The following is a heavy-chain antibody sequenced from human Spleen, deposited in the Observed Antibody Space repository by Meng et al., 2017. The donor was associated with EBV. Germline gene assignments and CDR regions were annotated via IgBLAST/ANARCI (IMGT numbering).Heavy chain of an antibody. V-gene: IGHV4-39*07. CDR3: ARVLMAPGCYYYALDY. CDR2: IYYRVST. J-gene: IGHJ4*02. Sequence: QANLHDAGPGPVKPSASLPCTCIFSGGTTSSRIYYGACIRQPPWKGLEWLGSIYYRVSTSYSSSLKSRVATSTYPSKNQFSLNVSSATSLDTAVYYFARVLMAPGCYYYALDYWGQGTLVTVSS. D-gene: IGHD3-22*01. CDR1: GGTTSSRIYY.